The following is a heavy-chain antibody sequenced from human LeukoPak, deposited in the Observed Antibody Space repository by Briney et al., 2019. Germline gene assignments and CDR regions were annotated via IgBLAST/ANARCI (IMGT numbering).Heavy chain of an antibody. V-gene: IGHV1-69*13. CDR2: IIPIFGTA. J-gene: IGHJ4*02. CDR1: GGTFSSYA. CDR3: ASGHEVASLTHFDY. Sequence: SVKVSCKTSGGTFSSYAISWVRQAPGQGLEWMGGIIPIFGTANYAQEFQGRVTITADESTSTAFMELSSLRSEDTAVYYCASGHEVASLTHFDYWGQGTLVTVSS. D-gene: IGHD1-14*01.